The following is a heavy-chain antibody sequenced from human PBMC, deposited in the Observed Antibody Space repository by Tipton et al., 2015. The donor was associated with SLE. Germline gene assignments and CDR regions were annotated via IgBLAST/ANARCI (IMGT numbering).Heavy chain of an antibody. D-gene: IGHD6-13*01. Sequence: QSGAEVKKIGASVKVSCKASGYSFTTYAIHWVRQAPGQRLEWIGWISGGVGNTKYSQKLQGRVTITRDTSTTTVYVELSSLRSEDTAIYYCARGRRAAAGQYSDYWGQGTLVTVSS. V-gene: IGHV1-3*01. J-gene: IGHJ4*02. CDR3: ARGRRAAAGQYSDY. CDR2: ISGGVGNT. CDR1: GYSFTTYA.